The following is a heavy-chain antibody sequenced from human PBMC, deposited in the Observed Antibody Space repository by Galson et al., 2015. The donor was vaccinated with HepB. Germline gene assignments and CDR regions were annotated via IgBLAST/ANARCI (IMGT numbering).Heavy chain of an antibody. J-gene: IGHJ3*01. V-gene: IGHV6-1*01. D-gene: IGHD2-15*01. CDR2: IYYRSKWYN. Sequence: CAISGDSVSNNSSAWSWIRQSPSRGLEWLGRIYYRSKWYNDYAPSVRSQIIINPDTSKNQFSLQLNSVSPDDTAMYYCARGRSAARTFDVWGQGTMVTVSS. CDR3: ARGRSAARTFDV. CDR1: GDSVSNNSSA.